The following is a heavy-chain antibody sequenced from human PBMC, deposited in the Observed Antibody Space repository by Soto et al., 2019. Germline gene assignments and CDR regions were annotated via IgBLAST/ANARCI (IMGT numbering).Heavy chain of an antibody. CDR2: IYYSGST. D-gene: IGHD6-6*01. CDR3: ARGRGAARREGGWFDP. CDR1: GGSISSSSYY. Sequence: NPSETLSLTCTVSGGSISSSSYYWGWIRQPPGKGLEWIGSIYYSGSTYYNPSLKSRVTISVETSKNQFSLKLSSVTAADTAVYYCARGRGAARREGGWFDPWGQGTLVTVSS. J-gene: IGHJ5*02. V-gene: IGHV4-39*01.